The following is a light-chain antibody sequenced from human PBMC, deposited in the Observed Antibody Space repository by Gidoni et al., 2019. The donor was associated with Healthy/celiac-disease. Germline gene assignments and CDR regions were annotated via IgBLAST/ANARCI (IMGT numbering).Light chain of an antibody. CDR1: QSISSY. CDR2: AAS. Sequence: DIHITQSPSSLSASVGDRVTITCLASQSISSYLHWYQQKPGKAPKLLIYAASSLQSGVPSRFSGSGSGTDFTLTISSLQPEDFATYYCQQSDSTPRTFXQXTKVEIK. V-gene: IGKV1-39*01. J-gene: IGKJ1*01. CDR3: QQSDSTPRT.